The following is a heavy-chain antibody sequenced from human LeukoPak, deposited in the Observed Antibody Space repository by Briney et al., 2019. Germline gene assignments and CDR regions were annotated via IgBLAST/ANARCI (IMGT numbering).Heavy chain of an antibody. CDR1: GGSISSYY. Sequence: KPSETLSLTCTVSGGSISSYYWSCIRQPPGKGLEWIGYIYYSGSTNYNPSLKSRVTISVDTSKNQFSLKLSSVTAADTAVYYCARQYSYGSNWFDPWGQGTLVTVSS. CDR3: ARQYSYGSNWFDP. V-gene: IGHV4-59*01. D-gene: IGHD5-18*01. J-gene: IGHJ5*02. CDR2: IYYSGST.